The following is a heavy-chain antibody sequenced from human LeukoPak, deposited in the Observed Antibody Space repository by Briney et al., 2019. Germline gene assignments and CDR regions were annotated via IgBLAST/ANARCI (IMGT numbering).Heavy chain of an antibody. CDR1: GYTFTGYY. V-gene: IGHV1-2*02. J-gene: IGHJ4*02. D-gene: IGHD3-22*01. CDR3: ARYYYDSSGYYGRNGLDY. CDR2: INPNSGGT. Sequence: GASVKVSCKASGYTFTGYYMHWVRQAPGQGLEWMGWINPNSGGTNYAQKFQGRVTMTRDTSISTAYMELSRLRSADTAVYYCARYYYDSSGYYGRNGLDYWGQGTLVTVSS.